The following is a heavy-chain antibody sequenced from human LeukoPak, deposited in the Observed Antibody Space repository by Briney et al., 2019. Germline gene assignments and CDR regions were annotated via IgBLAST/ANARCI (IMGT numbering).Heavy chain of an antibody. Sequence: GGSLRLSCAASGFTFSSYSMNWVRQAPGKGLEWVSYISSSGSTIYYADSVKGRFTISRDNAKNSLYLQMNSLRAEDTAVYYCWVGAKDGVPYYFDYWGQGTLVTVSS. V-gene: IGHV3-48*04. CDR3: WVGAKDGVPYYFDY. D-gene: IGHD1-26*01. CDR2: ISSSGSTI. CDR1: GFTFSSYS. J-gene: IGHJ4*02.